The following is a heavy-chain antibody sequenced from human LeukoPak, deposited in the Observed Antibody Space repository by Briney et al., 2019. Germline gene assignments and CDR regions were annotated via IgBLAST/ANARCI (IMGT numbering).Heavy chain of an antibody. V-gene: IGHV3-NL1*01. CDR1: GFTFNSYG. J-gene: IGHJ4*02. D-gene: IGHD3-3*01. Sequence: PGGSLRLSCAASGFTFNSYGMHWVRQAPGKGLEWVSMIYPNGNTFYTDSVKGRFTISRDNSKNTLDLQMSSLRAEDTAVYYCTTEEWPHRSDYWGQGTLVTVSS. CDR3: TTEEWPHRSDY. CDR2: IYPNGNT.